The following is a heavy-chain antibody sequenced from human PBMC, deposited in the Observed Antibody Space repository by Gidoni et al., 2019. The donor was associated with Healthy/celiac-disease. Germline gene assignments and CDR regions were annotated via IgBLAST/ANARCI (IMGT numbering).Heavy chain of an antibody. CDR1: GYTFTSYG. Sequence: VQPVPSGAEGKKPGASVEVSFQASGYTFTSYGISRVRQAPGQGLEWMGWISAYNGNTNYAQKLQGRVTMTTDTSTSTAYMELRSLRSDDTAVYYCARAPEGLSSLDYWGQGTLVTVSS. CDR2: ISAYNGNT. J-gene: IGHJ4*02. CDR3: ARAPEGLSSLDY. D-gene: IGHD3-16*02. V-gene: IGHV1-18*01.